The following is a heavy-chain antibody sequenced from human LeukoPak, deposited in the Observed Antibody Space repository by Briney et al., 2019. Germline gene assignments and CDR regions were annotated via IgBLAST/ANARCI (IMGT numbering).Heavy chain of an antibody. V-gene: IGHV1-8*01. Sequence: ASVKVSCKASGYTFTSYDINWVRQATGQGLEWMGWMNPNSGNTGYAQKFQGRVTMTRNTSISTAYMELSSLRSEDTAVYYCARGGIYSGSYDYWGQGTLVTVSS. J-gene: IGHJ4*02. CDR2: MNPNSGNT. CDR3: ARGGIYSGSYDY. D-gene: IGHD1-26*01. CDR1: GYTFTSYD.